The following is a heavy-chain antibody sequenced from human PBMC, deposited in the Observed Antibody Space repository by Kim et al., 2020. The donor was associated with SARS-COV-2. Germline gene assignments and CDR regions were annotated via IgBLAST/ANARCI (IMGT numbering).Heavy chain of an antibody. CDR2: IDWDDDK. J-gene: IGHJ4*02. CDR1: GFSLSTSGMC. D-gene: IGHD6-13*01. V-gene: IGHV2-70*01. Sequence: SGPTLVNPTQTLTLTCTFSGFSLSTSGMCVSWIRQPPGKALEWLALIDWDDDKYYSTSLKTRLTISKDTSKNQVVLTMTNMDPVDTATYYCARHDYSSSWYAFDYWGQGTLVTVSS. CDR3: ARHDYSSSWYAFDY.